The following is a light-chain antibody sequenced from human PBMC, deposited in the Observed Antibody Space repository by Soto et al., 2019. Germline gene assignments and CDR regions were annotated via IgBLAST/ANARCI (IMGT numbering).Light chain of an antibody. CDR2: DAS. J-gene: IGKJ1*01. Sequence: DIQMTQSPSTLSASVGDRVTITCRASQSISSWLAWYQQKPGKAPKLLIYDASSLESGVPSRFSGRGSGTEFTLTISSLQPEDFATYYCQQYNSYWTVGQGTKVDIK. CDR1: QSISSW. V-gene: IGKV1-5*01. CDR3: QQYNSYWT.